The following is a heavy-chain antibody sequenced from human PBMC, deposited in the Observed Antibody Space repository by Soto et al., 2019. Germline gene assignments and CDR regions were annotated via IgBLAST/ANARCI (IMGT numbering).Heavy chain of an antibody. CDR1: GFTFSSYA. Sequence: GGSLRLSCAASGFTFSSYAMHWVRQAPGKGLEWVAVISYDGSNKYYADSVKGRFTISRDNSKNTLYLQMNSLRAEDTAVYYCARAEQWLVLLNYWGQGTLVTVSS. V-gene: IGHV3-30-3*01. CDR2: ISYDGSNK. CDR3: ARAEQWLVLLNY. J-gene: IGHJ4*02. D-gene: IGHD6-19*01.